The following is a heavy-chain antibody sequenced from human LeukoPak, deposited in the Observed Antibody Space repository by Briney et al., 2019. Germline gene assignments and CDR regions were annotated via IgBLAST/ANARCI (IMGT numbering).Heavy chain of an antibody. V-gene: IGHV1-2*02. Sequence: GPSGKFSCKPSEYTLTGYYIHWVRQAPEQGLGWMEWINPNIGGTNYAQKFQGRVTMTRDTSISTAYMELSRLRSDDTAVYYCASGYCSGGSCYLVDYWGQGTLVTVSS. J-gene: IGHJ4*02. D-gene: IGHD2-15*01. CDR1: EYTLTGYY. CDR3: ASGYCSGGSCYLVDY. CDR2: INPNIGGT.